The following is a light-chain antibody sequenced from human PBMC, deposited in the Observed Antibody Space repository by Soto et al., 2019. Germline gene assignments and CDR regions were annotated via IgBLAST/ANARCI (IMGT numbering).Light chain of an antibody. Sequence: EIVLTQSPATLSLSPGEGATLSCRASQSVSRYLAWYQQKPGQAPRLLIYDTSNRAIGITARFSGSGSGTDFTLTISSLEPEDSTVYYCQQRTNLPLFTFGPGTKVDIK. CDR2: DTS. CDR3: QQRTNLPLFT. CDR1: QSVSRY. V-gene: IGKV3-11*01. J-gene: IGKJ3*01.